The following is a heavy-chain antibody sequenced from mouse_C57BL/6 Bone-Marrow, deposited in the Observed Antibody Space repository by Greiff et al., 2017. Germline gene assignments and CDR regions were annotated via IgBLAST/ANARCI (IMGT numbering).Heavy chain of an antibody. CDR1: GYTFTSYW. V-gene: IGHV1-74*01. J-gene: IGHJ4*01. Sequence: VQLQQPGAELVKPGASVKVSCKASGYTFTSYWMHWVKQRPGQGLEWIGRITPSDSDTNYNQKFKGKSTLTVDKSSSTAYMQLSSLTSEDSAVYYCSIYAMDYWGQGTSGTVSS. CDR3: SIYAMDY. CDR2: ITPSDSDT.